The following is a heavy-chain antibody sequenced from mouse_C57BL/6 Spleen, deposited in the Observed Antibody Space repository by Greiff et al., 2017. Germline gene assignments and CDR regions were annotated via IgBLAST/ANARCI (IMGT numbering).Heavy chain of an antibody. V-gene: IGHV3-8*01. CDR3: ARLYYVNYGGYAMDY. CDR2: ISYSGST. J-gene: IGHJ4*01. D-gene: IGHD2-1*01. CDR1: GYSITSDY. Sequence: EVKLQESGPGLAKPSQTLSLTCSVTGYSITSDYWNWIRKFPGNKLEYMGYISYSGSTYYNPSLKSRISITRDTSKNQYYLQLNSVTTEYTATYXCARLYYVNYGGYAMDYWGQGTSVTVSA.